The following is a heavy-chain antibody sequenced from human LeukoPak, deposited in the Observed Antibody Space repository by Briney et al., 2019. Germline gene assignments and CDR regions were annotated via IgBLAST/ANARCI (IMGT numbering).Heavy chain of an antibody. CDR3: ARARVVPAAMRNSYFLH. CDR2: INPNSGGT. D-gene: IGHD2-2*01. CDR1: GYTFTGYY. J-gene: IGHJ1*01. Sequence: ASVKVSCKASGYTFTGYYMHWVRQAPGQGLEWMGWINPNSGGTNYAQKFQGRVTMTRDTSISTAYMELSRLRSDDTAVYYCARARVVPAAMRNSYFLHWGQGTLVTVSS. V-gene: IGHV1-2*02.